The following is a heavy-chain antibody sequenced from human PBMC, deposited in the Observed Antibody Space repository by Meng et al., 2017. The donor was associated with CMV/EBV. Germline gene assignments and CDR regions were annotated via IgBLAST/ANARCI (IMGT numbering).Heavy chain of an antibody. V-gene: IGHV1-69*12. CDR2: IIPIFGTA. CDR1: GATFSSYA. Sequence: QDELVQAGAGVKKPGSSVKVPVKASGATFSSYAISWVRQAPGQGLEWMGGIIPIFGTANYARKFQGRVTITADESTSTAYMELSSLRSEDTAVYYCARMPRDGYNYIDYWGQGTLVTVSS. D-gene: IGHD5-24*01. CDR3: ARMPRDGYNYIDY. J-gene: IGHJ4*02.